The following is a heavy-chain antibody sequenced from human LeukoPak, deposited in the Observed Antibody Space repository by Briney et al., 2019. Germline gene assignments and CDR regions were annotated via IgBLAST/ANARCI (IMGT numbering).Heavy chain of an antibody. D-gene: IGHD1-26*01. CDR2: INSDGSST. CDR3: ARILKGAAHFDY. CDR1: GFTLSSYW. V-gene: IGHV3-74*01. Sequence: GGSLRLSCAASGFTLSSYWMHWVRQAPGKGLVWVSRINSDGSSTSYADSVKGRFTISRDNAKNTLYLQMNSLRAEDTAVYYCARILKGAAHFDYWGQGTLVTVSS. J-gene: IGHJ4*02.